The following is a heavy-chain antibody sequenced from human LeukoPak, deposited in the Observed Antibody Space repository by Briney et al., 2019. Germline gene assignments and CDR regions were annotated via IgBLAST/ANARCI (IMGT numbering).Heavy chain of an antibody. D-gene: IGHD3-22*01. CDR1: GVSISSYY. CDR2: IYYSGST. J-gene: IGHJ4*02. Sequence: SETLSLTCTVSGVSISSYYWSWIRQPPGKGLEWIGYIYYSGSTNYNPSLKSRVTISVDTSKNQFSLKLSSVTAADTAVYYCARGWYYDSSGFRFDYWGQGTLVTVSS. CDR3: ARGWYYDSSGFRFDY. V-gene: IGHV4-59*01.